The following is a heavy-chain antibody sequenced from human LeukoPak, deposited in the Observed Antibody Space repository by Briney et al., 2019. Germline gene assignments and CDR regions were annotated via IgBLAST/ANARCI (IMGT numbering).Heavy chain of an antibody. J-gene: IGHJ6*02. CDR1: GFTVSSNY. D-gene: IGHD2/OR15-2a*01. Sequence: GGSLRLSCAASGFTVSSNYVSWVRQAPGKGLEWVSVIYRGGSTYYADSVKGRFTITRDNSKNTLYLQTNSLRAEDTAVYYCARDLSYYGMDVWGQGTTVTVSS. CDR2: IYRGGST. V-gene: IGHV3-53*01. CDR3: ARDLSYYGMDV.